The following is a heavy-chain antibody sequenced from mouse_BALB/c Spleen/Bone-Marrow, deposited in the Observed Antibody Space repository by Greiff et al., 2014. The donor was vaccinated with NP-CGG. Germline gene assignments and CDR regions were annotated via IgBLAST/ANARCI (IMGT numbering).Heavy chain of an antibody. V-gene: IGHV5-9-3*01. CDR3: ARQDYYGSSPHWYFDV. D-gene: IGHD1-1*01. CDR1: GFTFSSYA. CDR2: ISSGGSYT. J-gene: IGHJ1*01. Sequence: EVQVVESGGGLVKPGGSLKLSCAASGFTFSSYAMSWVRQTPEKRLEWVATISSGGSYTYYADSVKGRFTISRDTAKNTLYLQMSSLRSEDTAIYYRARQDYYGSSPHWYFDVWGAGTTVTVSS.